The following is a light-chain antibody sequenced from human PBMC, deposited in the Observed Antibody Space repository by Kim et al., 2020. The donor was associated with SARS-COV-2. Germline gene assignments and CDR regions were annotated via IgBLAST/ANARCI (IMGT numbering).Light chain of an antibody. CDR2: AVS. Sequence: QSALTQPRSVSGSPGQSVTISCTGTSSDVGGYNYVSWYQQYPGRAPKLMIYAVSKRPSGVPDRFSGSKSGNTASLTISGLQAEDDADYYCCSYAGSYSFVLFGGGTQLTVL. V-gene: IGLV2-11*01. CDR1: SSDVGGYNY. CDR3: CSYAGSYSFVL. J-gene: IGLJ2*01.